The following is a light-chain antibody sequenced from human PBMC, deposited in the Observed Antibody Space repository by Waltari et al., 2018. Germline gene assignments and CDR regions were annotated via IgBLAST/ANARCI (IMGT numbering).Light chain of an antibody. V-gene: IGKV1-39*01. CDR3: QQSFSTPLT. Sequence: DIQMTQSPSSLSASLGDSVTITCRASQSISSYLNWYQQKPGVAPKLLIYDASSLRNGVPSRFSGSVSGTDFSLTISSLQPEDFATYYCQQSFSTPLTFGGGTKVEIK. CDR2: DAS. CDR1: QSISSY. J-gene: IGKJ4*01.